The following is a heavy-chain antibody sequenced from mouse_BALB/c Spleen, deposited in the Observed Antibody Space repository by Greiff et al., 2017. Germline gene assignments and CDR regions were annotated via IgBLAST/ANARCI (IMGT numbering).Heavy chain of an antibody. J-gene: IGHJ1*01. CDR2: ISSGSSTI. Sequence: EVQVVESGGGLVQPGGSRKLSCAASGFTFSSFGMHWVRQAPEKGLEWVAYISSGSSTIYYADTVKGRFTISRDNPKNTLFLQMTSLRSEDTAMYYCARYGSSSRYWYFDVWGAGTTVTVSS. CDR1: GFTFSSFG. D-gene: IGHD1-1*01. CDR3: ARYGSSSRYWYFDV. V-gene: IGHV5-17*02.